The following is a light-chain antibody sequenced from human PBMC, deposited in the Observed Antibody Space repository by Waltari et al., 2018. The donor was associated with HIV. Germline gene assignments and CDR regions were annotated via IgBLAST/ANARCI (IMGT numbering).Light chain of an antibody. CDR2: SAS. J-gene: IGKJ3*01. V-gene: IGKV1-39*01. CDR3: QESFS. Sequence: DIQMTQSPSSLSASVGDRVTITCRASQSISNNLNWYQQKLGKAPKLLIYSASILESGDPARFSGSGSGTDFTLTISSLQPEDFATYYCQESFSFGPGTKVDIK. CDR1: QSISNN.